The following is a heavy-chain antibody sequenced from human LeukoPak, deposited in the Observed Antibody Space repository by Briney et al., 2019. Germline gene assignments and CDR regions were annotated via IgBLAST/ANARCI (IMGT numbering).Heavy chain of an antibody. D-gene: IGHD3-3*01. CDR1: GYSFTSYW. V-gene: IGHV5-51*01. CDR3: ARVSDDFWSGFDY. Sequence: GEALKISCKGAGYSFTSYWIGWVRQMPGKGLEWRGIIYPGDSDTRYSPSFQGQVTISADKSISTAYLQWSSLKASDTAMYYCARVSDDFWSGFDYWGQGTLVTVSS. J-gene: IGHJ4*02. CDR2: IYPGDSDT.